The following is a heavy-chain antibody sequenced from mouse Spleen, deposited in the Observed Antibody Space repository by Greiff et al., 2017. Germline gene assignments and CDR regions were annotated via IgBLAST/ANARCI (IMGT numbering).Heavy chain of an antibody. CDR1: GYTFTSYW. Sequence: QLQQSGTELVKPGASVKLSCKASGYTFTSYWMHWVKQRPGQGLEWIGNINPSNGGTNYNEKFKSKATLTVDKSSSTAYMQLSSLTSEDSAVYYCARGIYYYGSSGYYYAMDYWGQGTSVTVSS. J-gene: IGHJ4*01. V-gene: IGHV1-53*01. CDR3: ARGIYYYGSSGYYYAMDY. D-gene: IGHD1-1*01. CDR2: INPSNGGT.